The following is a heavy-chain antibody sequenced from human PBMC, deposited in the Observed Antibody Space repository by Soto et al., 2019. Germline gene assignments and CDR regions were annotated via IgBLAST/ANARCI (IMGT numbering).Heavy chain of an antibody. D-gene: IGHD3-16*01. Sequence: EVQLLESGGGLVQPGGSLRLSCAASGFTFGTYAMKWLRQAPGRGLECVSFISGSGRTTYYADSVKGRFTVSRDNSKNTMYLQRNSLRAEDTALYYGAKFRGPSYSYYYMDVWGKGTTVTVSS. CDR2: ISGSGRTT. V-gene: IGHV3-23*01. CDR3: AKFRGPSYSYYYMDV. J-gene: IGHJ6*03. CDR1: GFTFGTYA.